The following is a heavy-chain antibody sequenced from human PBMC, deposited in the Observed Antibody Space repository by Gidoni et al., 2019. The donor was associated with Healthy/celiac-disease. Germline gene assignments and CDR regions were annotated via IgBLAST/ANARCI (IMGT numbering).Heavy chain of an antibody. CDR3: AKDTGIVVVPAAILGYFDY. D-gene: IGHD2-2*02. Sequence: QVQLVESGDGVVQLGRSLRLSCAASGFTFSSYGMHWVRQAPGKGLEWVAVRSYDGSNKYYADSVKGRFTISRDNSKNTLYLQMNSLRAEDTAVYYCAKDTGIVVVPAAILGYFDYWGQGTLVTVSS. CDR2: RSYDGSNK. J-gene: IGHJ4*02. V-gene: IGHV3-30*18. CDR1: GFTFSSYG.